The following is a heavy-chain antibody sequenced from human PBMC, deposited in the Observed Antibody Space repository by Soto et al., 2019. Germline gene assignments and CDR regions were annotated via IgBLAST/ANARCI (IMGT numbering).Heavy chain of an antibody. D-gene: IGHD3-16*01. CDR2: ITSDGSST. CDR1: GFTFSSHW. J-gene: IGHJ4*02. CDR3: ARDGGVHFDY. V-gene: IGHV3-74*01. Sequence: GGALRLSCAASGFTFSSHWMHWLRQAPGKGLVWVSRITSDGSSTTYADSVKGRFTISRDNAKNTVYLQMNSLRAEDTAVYYCARDGGVHFDYWGQGTLVTVSS.